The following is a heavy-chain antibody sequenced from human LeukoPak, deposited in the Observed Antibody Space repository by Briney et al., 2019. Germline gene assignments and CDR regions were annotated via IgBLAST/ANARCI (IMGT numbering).Heavy chain of an antibody. Sequence: SETLSLTCSVSGGSLSRHYWSWIRQTPGKGQGWIAYIYYTGTTNYKPSLKSRVTISLDTSKNQFSLNLTSVTAADTAVYYCARAYSSSSGRPFDYWGQGTPVTVSS. CDR2: IYYTGTT. CDR1: GGSLSRHY. CDR3: ARAYSSSSGRPFDY. D-gene: IGHD6-6*01. J-gene: IGHJ4*02. V-gene: IGHV4-59*11.